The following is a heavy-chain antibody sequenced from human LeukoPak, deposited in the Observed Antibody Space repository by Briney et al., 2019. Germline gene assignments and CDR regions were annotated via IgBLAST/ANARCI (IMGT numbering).Heavy chain of an antibody. CDR1: GFTCSDYY. CDR3: ARDLDPLIAQDAFDI. J-gene: IGHJ3*02. V-gene: IGHV3-11*04. D-gene: IGHD3-22*01. Sequence: GGSLRRSCAASGFTCSDYYMSWIRQAPGKGLEWGSYISSSGSTIYYADSGKGRFTISRDNAKNSLYLQMNSLRAEDTAVYYCARDLDPLIAQDAFDIWGQGTMVTVSS. CDR2: ISSSGSTI.